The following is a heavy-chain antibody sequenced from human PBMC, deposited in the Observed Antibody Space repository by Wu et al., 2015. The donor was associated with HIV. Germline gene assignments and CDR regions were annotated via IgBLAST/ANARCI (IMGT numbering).Heavy chain of an antibody. Sequence: QVQLVQSGAEVKNPGASVKVSCKASGYTFTDYYLHWVRQAPGQGLEWMGIINPSGGSTDYGQNFQGRVTMTRDTSTSTVYMKLSGLTSDDTAVYFCTRGPDFDYWGQGTLVTVSS. J-gene: IGHJ4*02. CDR3: TRGPDFDY. CDR2: INPSGGST. CDR1: GYTFTDYY. V-gene: IGHV1-46*01.